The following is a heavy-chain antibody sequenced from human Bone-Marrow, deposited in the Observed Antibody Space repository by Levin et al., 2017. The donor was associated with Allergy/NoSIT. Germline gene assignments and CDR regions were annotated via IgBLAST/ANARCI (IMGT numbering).Heavy chain of an antibody. D-gene: IGHD3-10*02. CDR2: ISYDGSKK. J-gene: IGHJ4*02. CDR3: ARDSGVFNYRIFGGDY. V-gene: IGHV3-30*04. Sequence: GESLKISCAASGFTFSNYAMYWVRQAPVKGLEWVASISYDGSKKYYTDSLRGRFTISRDNSQNTLYLQMNSLTLEDTAIYYCARDSGVFNYRIFGGDYWGQGTLVTVSS. CDR1: GFTFSNYA.